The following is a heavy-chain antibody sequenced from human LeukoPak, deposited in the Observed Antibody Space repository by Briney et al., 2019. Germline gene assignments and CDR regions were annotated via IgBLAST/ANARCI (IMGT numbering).Heavy chain of an antibody. D-gene: IGHD4-11*01. Sequence: GGSLRLSCAGSGFSFSSFSMNWVRQAPGKGLEWVSSINSGSTHLYYADSVKGRFTISRDNAENSLYLQMNSLRAEDTAVYYCVRHLNTVTTAFLVHWGQGTLVTVSS. J-gene: IGHJ4*02. CDR1: GFSFSSFS. CDR3: VRHLNTVTTAFLVH. CDR2: INSGSTHL. V-gene: IGHV3-21*06.